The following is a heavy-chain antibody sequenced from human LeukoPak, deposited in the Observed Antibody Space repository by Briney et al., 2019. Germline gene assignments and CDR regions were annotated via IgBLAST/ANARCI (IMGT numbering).Heavy chain of an antibody. V-gene: IGHV3-48*04. CDR3: AREASGYTYGLDAFDI. D-gene: IGHD5-18*01. CDR2: ISSSGSSI. CDR1: GFTFSSYS. Sequence: GGSLRLSCAASGFTFSSYSMNWVRQAPGKGLEWVSYISSSGSSIYYAGSVKGRFTISRDNAKNSLYLQMNSLRAEDTAVYYCAREASGYTYGLDAFDIWGQGTMVSVSS. J-gene: IGHJ3*02.